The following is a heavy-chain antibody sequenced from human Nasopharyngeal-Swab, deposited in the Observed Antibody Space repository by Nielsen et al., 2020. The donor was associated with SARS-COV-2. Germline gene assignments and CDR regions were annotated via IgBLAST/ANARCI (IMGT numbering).Heavy chain of an antibody. CDR1: GYTFTSYD. D-gene: IGHD2-15*01. CDR3: ARYCSGGSCYPYYYYGMDV. J-gene: IGHJ6*02. Sequence: ASVKVSCKASGYTFTSYDINWVRQATGQGLKWMGWMNPNSGNTGYAQKLQGRVTMTRNTSISTAYMELSSLRSEDTAVYYCARYCSGGSCYPYYYYGMDVWGQGTTVTVSS. V-gene: IGHV1-8*01. CDR2: MNPNSGNT.